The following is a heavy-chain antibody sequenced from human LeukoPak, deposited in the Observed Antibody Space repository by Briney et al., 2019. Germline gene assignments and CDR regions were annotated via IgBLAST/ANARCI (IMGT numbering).Heavy chain of an antibody. Sequence: SETLSLTCTVSGGSISSGSYYWSWIRQPAGKGLEWIGRIYTSGSTNYNPSLKSRVTISVDTSKNQFSLKLSSVTAADTAVYYCARDEGMITFGGPFGYWGQGTLVTVSS. D-gene: IGHD3-16*01. V-gene: IGHV4-61*02. CDR3: ARDEGMITFGGPFGY. CDR2: IYTSGST. CDR1: GGSISSGSYY. J-gene: IGHJ4*02.